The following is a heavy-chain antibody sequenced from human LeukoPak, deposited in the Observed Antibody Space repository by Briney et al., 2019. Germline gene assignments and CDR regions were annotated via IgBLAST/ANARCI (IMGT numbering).Heavy chain of an antibody. CDR2: ISAYNGNT. CDR3: ASYDSSGYYYFIVD. D-gene: IGHD3-22*01. V-gene: IGHV1-18*04. J-gene: IGHJ4*02. CDR1: GYTFTGYY. Sequence: GASVKVSCKASGYTFTGYYMHWVRQAPGQGLEWMGWISAYNGNTNYAQKLQGRVTMTTDTSTSTAYMELRSLRSDDTAVYYCASYDSSGYYYFIVDWGQGTLVTVSS.